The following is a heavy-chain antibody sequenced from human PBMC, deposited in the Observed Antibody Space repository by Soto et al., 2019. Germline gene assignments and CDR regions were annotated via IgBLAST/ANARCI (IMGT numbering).Heavy chain of an antibody. CDR1: GFTFSSYA. D-gene: IGHD2-2*01. CDR2: ISGSGGST. V-gene: IGHV3-23*01. J-gene: IGHJ4*02. CDR3: ARPLVVVPAATPDY. Sequence: GGSLRLSCAASGFTFSSYAMSWVRQAPGKGLEWVSAISGSGGSTYYADSVKGRFTISRDNSKNTLYLQMNSLRAEDTAVYYCARPLVVVPAATPDYWGQGTLVTVSS.